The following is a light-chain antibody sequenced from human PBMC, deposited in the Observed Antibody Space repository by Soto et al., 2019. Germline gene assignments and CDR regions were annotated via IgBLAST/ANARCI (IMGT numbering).Light chain of an antibody. CDR1: SSNIGSNT. CDR3: AAWDDSLNGPV. Sequence: QAVVTQPPSASATPGQRVIISCSGSSSNIGSNTVNWYQQFPGTAPKLLIYSNNQRPSGVPDRFSGSQSGTSASLAISGLQSEDEADYYCAAWDDSLNGPVFGGGTKLTVL. CDR2: SNN. V-gene: IGLV1-44*01. J-gene: IGLJ2*01.